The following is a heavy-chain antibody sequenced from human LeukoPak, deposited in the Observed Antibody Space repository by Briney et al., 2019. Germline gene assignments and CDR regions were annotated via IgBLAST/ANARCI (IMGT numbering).Heavy chain of an antibody. J-gene: IGHJ6*02. Sequence: GSLRLSCAASGFTFSSYAMHWVRQAPGKGLEWVAVISYDGSNKYYADSVKGRFTISRDNSKNTPYLQMNSLRAEDTAVYYCARDFYYGSGDPYYYYGMDVWGQGTTVTVSS. CDR3: ARDFYYGSGDPYYYYGMDV. D-gene: IGHD3-10*01. CDR1: GFTFSSYA. CDR2: ISYDGSNK. V-gene: IGHV3-30-3*01.